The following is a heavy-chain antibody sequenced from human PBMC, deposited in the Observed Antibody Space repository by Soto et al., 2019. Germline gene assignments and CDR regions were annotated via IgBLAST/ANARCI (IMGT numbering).Heavy chain of an antibody. CDR2: IFHSGST. J-gene: IGHJ2*01. CDR1: GGSISSGGYS. V-gene: IGHV4-30-2*01. CDR3: ARFNWYFDL. Sequence: SETLSLTCAVSGGSISSGGYSWSWLRQPPGKGLEWIGYIFHSGSTYYNPSLKSRVTISVDTSKNQFSLKLSSVTAADTAVYYCARFNWYFDLWGRGTLVTVSS.